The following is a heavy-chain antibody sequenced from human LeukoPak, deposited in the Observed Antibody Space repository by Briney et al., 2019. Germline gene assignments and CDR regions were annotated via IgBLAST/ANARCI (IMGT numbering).Heavy chain of an antibody. CDR2: IRYDGSNK. D-gene: IGHD3-10*01. Sequence: PGGSLRLSCAASGFTFSSYGMHWVRQAPGKGLEWVAFIRYDGSNKYYADSVKGRFTISRDNAKNSLYLQMNSLRAEDTAVYYCARESMVRGVIPNYYYYYYMDVWGKGTTVTISS. J-gene: IGHJ6*03. CDR1: GFTFSSYG. CDR3: ARESMVRGVIPNYYYYYYMDV. V-gene: IGHV3-30*02.